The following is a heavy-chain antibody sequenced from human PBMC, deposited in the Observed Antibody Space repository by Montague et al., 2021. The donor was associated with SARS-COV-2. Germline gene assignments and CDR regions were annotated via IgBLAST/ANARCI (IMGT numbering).Heavy chain of an antibody. CDR1: GFTFSSYA. D-gene: IGHD2-15*01. CDR3: ARARSHGFDI. Sequence: SLRLSCAASGFTFSSYAMRWVRQAPGKGLEWVANIHEDESKRFYLDSVKGRFTISRDSAKSLVYLQMNSLSPEDTSVYYCARARSHGFDIWGHGTTVTVSS. V-gene: IGHV3-7*01. CDR2: IHEDESKR. J-gene: IGHJ3*02.